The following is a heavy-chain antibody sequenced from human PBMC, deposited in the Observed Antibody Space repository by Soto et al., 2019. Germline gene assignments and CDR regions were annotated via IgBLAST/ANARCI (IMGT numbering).Heavy chain of an antibody. Sequence: SETLSLTCAVYGGSFSGYYWSWIRQPPGKGLEWIGEINHSGSTNYNPSLKSRVTISVDTSKNQFSLKLSSVTAADTAVYYCARDVLITIFGVVMDCDAVDMWGQGTMVT. D-gene: IGHD3-3*01. V-gene: IGHV4-34*01. CDR1: GGSFSGYY. J-gene: IGHJ3*02. CDR3: ARDVLITIFGVVMDCDAVDM. CDR2: INHSGST.